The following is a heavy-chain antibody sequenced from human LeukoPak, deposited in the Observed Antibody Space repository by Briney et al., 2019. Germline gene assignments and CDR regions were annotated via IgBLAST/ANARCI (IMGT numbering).Heavy chain of an antibody. J-gene: IGHJ4*02. CDR3: AREMATINY. CDR1: GGSISSGDYY. Sequence: SETLSLTCTVSGGSISSGDYYWSWIRQPPGKGLEWIGYIYYSGSTYYNPSLKSRVTISADTSKNQFSLKLSSVTAADTAVYYFAREMATINYCGQGTLVTVSS. D-gene: IGHD5-24*01. V-gene: IGHV4-30-4*08. CDR2: IYYSGST.